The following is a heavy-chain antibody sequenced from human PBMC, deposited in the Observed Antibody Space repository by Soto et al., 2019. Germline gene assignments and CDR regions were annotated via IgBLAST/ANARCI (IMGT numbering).Heavy chain of an antibody. Sequence: GGSLRLSCSASGFTFSNAWMRWVRQAPGKGLEWVARVKGKTDGGTTDYAAPVKGRFTVSSDDSKNTLYLQMNSLKTEDTAVYYCATGYYGSGSYLVHWGQGTLVPVSS. J-gene: IGHJ4*02. CDR2: VKGKTDGGTT. D-gene: IGHD3-10*01. V-gene: IGHV3-15*01. CDR1: GFTFSNAW. CDR3: ATGYYGSGSYLVH.